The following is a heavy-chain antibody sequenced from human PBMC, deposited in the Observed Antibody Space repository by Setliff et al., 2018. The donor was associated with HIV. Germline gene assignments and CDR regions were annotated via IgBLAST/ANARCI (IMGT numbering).Heavy chain of an antibody. CDR3: ARVGGSGSHDY. D-gene: IGHD6-19*01. J-gene: IGHJ4*02. CDR1: GGSINNHY. Sequence: SETLSLTCTVSGGSINNHYWSWIRQPAGKGLEWIGRMYISGGTDYNPSLKSRLTMSVDMTKNQFSLKLSSVTAADTAVYYCARVGGSGSHDYWGQGTLVTVSS. CDR2: MYISGGT. V-gene: IGHV4-4*07.